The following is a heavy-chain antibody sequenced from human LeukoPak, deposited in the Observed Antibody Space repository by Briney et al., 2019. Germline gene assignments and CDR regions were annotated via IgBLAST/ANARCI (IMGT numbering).Heavy chain of an antibody. D-gene: IGHD3-3*01. CDR1: GFTFSSYG. V-gene: IGHV3-74*01. CDR2: INSDGSST. CDR3: ARDQGDFWSGHVGWFDP. J-gene: IGHJ5*02. Sequence: GRSLRLSCAASGFTFSSYGMHWVRQAPGKGLVWVSRINSDGSSTSYADSVKGRFTISRDNAKNSLYLQMNSLRAEDTAVYYCARDQGDFWSGHVGWFDPWGQGTLVTVSS.